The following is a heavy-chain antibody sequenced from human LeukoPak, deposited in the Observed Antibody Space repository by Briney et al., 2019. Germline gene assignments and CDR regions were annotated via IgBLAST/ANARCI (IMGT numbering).Heavy chain of an antibody. CDR3: PRDGEEMATILSEDYYYYYMDV. Sequence: ASVKVSCKASGYTFTSYYMHWVRQAPGQGLEWMGLINPSGGSTNYAQKLQERVTITRDMSTSTAYMELSSPSSEDTAVYYCPRDGEEMATILSEDYYYYYMDVWGKGTTVTVSS. V-gene: IGHV1-46*04. CDR2: INPSGGST. J-gene: IGHJ6*03. D-gene: IGHD5-24*01. CDR1: GYTFTSYY.